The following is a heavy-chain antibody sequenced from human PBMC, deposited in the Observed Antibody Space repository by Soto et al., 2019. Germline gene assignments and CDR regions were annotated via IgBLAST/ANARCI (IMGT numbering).Heavy chain of an antibody. CDR2: ISGSGGST. CDR3: AKGRQGATWLYLDY. Sequence: GGSLRLSCAASGFTFSSYAMSWVRQAPGKGLEWVSAISGSGGSTYYADSVKGRFTISRDNSKNTLYLQMNSLRAEDTAVYYCAKGRQGATWLYLDYWGQGTLVTVSS. V-gene: IGHV3-23*01. J-gene: IGHJ4*02. CDR1: GFTFSSYA. D-gene: IGHD5-12*01.